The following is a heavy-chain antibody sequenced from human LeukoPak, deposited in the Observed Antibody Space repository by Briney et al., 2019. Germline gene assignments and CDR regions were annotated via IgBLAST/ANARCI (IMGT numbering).Heavy chain of an antibody. CDR3: ASYHSPYDSSGYYYVSPYSFDI. J-gene: IGHJ3*02. V-gene: IGHV3-66*01. CDR1: GFTVSSNY. D-gene: IGHD3-22*01. CDR2: IYSGGST. Sequence: GGSLRLSCAASGFTVSSNYMSWVRQAPGKGLEWVSVIYSGGSTYYADSVKGRFTISRDNSKNTLYLQMNSLRAEDTAVYYCASYHSPYDSSGYYYVSPYSFDICGQGTMVTVSS.